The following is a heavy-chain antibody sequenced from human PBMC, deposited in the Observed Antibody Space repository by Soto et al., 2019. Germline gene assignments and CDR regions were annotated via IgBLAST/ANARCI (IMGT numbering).Heavy chain of an antibody. Sequence: ETLSLTCTVSGGSISSNYMSWVRQAPGKGLEWVSVIYSGGSTYYADSVKGRFTISRDNSKNTLYLQMNSLRAEDTAVYYCAKAGGYDILTGYRNRFDPWGQGTLVTVSS. CDR3: AKAGGYDILTGYRNRFDP. V-gene: IGHV3-53*01. CDR1: GGSISSNY. CDR2: IYSGGST. D-gene: IGHD3-9*01. J-gene: IGHJ5*02.